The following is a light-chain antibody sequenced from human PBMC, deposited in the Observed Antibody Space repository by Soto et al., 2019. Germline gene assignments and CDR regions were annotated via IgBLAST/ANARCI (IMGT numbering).Light chain of an antibody. CDR3: QQRRSWPIT. CDR1: QSVDSY. Sequence: EIVLTQSPATLSLSPGERATLSCRASQSVDSYLAWYQQKPGQAPRLLIYDASNRATGIPARVSGSGSETGFTLTISSLEPEDFAVYYWQQRRSWPITFGQGTRLEIK. CDR2: DAS. V-gene: IGKV3-11*01. J-gene: IGKJ5*01.